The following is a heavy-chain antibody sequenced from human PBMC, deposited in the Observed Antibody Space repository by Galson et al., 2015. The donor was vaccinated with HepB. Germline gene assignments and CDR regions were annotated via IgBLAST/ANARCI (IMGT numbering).Heavy chain of an antibody. D-gene: IGHD6-13*01. Sequence: SLRLSCAAAGFTFSGYWMTWVRQAPGKGLEWVANIKEDESEKYYVDSVKGRFTISRDNAKNSLYLQLNSLRAEDTAVYFCARFAGRGYSTSWYRSGLDYWGQGTLVIVSS. CDR2: IKEDESEK. V-gene: IGHV3-7*05. CDR3: ARFAGRGYSTSWYRSGLDY. J-gene: IGHJ4*02. CDR1: GFTFSGYW.